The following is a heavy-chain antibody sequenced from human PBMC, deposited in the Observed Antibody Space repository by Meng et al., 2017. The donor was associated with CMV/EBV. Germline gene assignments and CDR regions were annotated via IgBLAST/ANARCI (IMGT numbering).Heavy chain of an antibody. V-gene: IGHV3-30*02. Sequence: GRLAEAGGGVVQAGGSLRLSCAASGFTFSSYGIHWVRQAPGKGLEWVAFIRYDGSNKYYADSVKGRFTISRDNSKNTLYLQMNSLRAEDTAVYYCARAEVGVVLAPGDYWGQGTLVTVSS. CDR2: IRYDGSNK. CDR1: GFTFSSYG. D-gene: IGHD3-3*01. J-gene: IGHJ4*02. CDR3: ARAEVGVVLAPGDY.